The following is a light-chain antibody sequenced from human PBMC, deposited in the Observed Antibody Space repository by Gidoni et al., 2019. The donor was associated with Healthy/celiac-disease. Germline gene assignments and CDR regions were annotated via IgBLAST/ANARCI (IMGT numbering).Light chain of an antibody. CDR3: MQALQTQWT. CDR2: LGS. CDR1: QSLLHSNGYNY. J-gene: IGKJ1*01. V-gene: IGKV2-28*01. Sequence: DIVMTQSPLSLPVTPGEPASISCRSSQSLLHSNGYNYLDWYLQKPGQSPQLLIYLGSNRASGVPDRFSGRGSGTDFTLKSSRVEAEDVGVYYCMQALQTQWTFGQGTKVEIK.